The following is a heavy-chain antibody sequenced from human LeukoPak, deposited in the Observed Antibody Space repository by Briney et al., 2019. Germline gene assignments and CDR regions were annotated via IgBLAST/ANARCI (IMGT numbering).Heavy chain of an antibody. J-gene: IGHJ4*02. V-gene: IGHV3-23*01. CDR1: GITLSNYG. CDR2: ISDSGGRT. Sequence: AGSLRLSCAVSGITLSNYGMSWVRQAPGKGLEWVAGISDSGGRTNYADSVKGRFTISRDNAKNSLYLQMNSLRAEDTAMYYCARDSAGNDYWGQGTLVTVSS. CDR3: ARDSAGNDY. D-gene: IGHD6-13*01.